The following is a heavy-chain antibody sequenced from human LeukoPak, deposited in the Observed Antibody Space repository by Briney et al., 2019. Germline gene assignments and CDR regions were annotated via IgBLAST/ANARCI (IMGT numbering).Heavy chain of an antibody. CDR1: GFTFSRYS. Sequence: GGSLRLSCAASGFTFSRYSMNWVRQAPGKGLEWVSSMSSSSGLIYYGDSVKGRFTISRDNAKNSLYLQMNSLRAEDTAVYYCAREATTVTIFDYWGQGTLVTVSS. D-gene: IGHD4-17*01. V-gene: IGHV3-21*01. CDR2: MSSSSGLI. CDR3: AREATTVTIFDY. J-gene: IGHJ4*02.